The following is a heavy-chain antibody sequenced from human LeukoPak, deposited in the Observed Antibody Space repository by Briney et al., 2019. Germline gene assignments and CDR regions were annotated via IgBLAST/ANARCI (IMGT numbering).Heavy chain of an antibody. D-gene: IGHD1-26*01. CDR2: IDKKDKGYATAT. CDR3: TRDSGTYNWFDP. Sequence: GGSLTLSCAASGFTFSGSAINWVRQSSGKGLEWVGQIDKKDKGYATATAYAASVKGRFTISRDDSINTAYLQMKSLKTEDTALYYCTRDSGTYNWFDPWGQGTLVTVS. CDR1: GFTFSGSA. V-gene: IGHV3-73*01. J-gene: IGHJ5*02.